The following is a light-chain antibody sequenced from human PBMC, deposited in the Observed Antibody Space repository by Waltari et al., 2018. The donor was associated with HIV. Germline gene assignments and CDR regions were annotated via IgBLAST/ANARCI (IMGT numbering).Light chain of an antibody. CDR1: QSVITSYNTKNY. J-gene: IGKJ2*01. V-gene: IGKV4-1*01. CDR2: WAS. Sequence: DIVMTQPQDSQALSPAEPATVIYKSTQSVITSYNTKNYLAWYQQKPGQPPRLLIYWASTRESGVPDRFSGSGSGTHFTLTISSLQAEDVAVYYCQQYDNSPYTFGQGTKLEIK. CDR3: QQYDNSPYT.